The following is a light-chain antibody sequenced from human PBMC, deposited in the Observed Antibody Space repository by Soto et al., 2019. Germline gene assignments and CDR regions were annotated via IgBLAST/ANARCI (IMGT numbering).Light chain of an antibody. Sequence: QSVLTQPASVSGSPGQSIALSCTGTSSDVGAYNYVSWYLQYPGKAPKLVIFYVSFRPSGVSNRFSGSKSGNTSSLTISGLQAEDEADYYCKSFTTRDTYVFGTGTKVTVL. CDR2: YVS. V-gene: IGLV2-14*01. CDR3: KSFTTRDTYV. CDR1: SSDVGAYNY. J-gene: IGLJ1*01.